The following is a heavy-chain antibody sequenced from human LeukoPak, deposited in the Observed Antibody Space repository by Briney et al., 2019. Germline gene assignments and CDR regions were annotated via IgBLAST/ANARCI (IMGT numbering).Heavy chain of an antibody. CDR2: ISSSGTYK. CDR3: AKGKDSVAGATNDY. V-gene: IGHV3-21*01. Sequence: GGSLRLSCAVSGFTFSSYSMSWVRQAPGKGLEWVSSISSSGTYKYYADSVKGRFTISRDNAKNSLYLQMNSLRAEDTAVYYCAKGKDSVAGATNDYWGQGTLVTISS. CDR1: GFTFSSYS. D-gene: IGHD6-19*01. J-gene: IGHJ4*02.